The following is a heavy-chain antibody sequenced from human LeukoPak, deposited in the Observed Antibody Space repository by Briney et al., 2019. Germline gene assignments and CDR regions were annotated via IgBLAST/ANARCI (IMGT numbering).Heavy chain of an antibody. Sequence: GGSLRLSCAASGFTFSSYSMNWVRQAPGKGLEWVSSISSSSSYIYYADSVKGRFTISRDNAKNSLYLQMNSLRAEDTAVYYCARDPQAAAGTTDLDYWGQGTLVTVSS. D-gene: IGHD6-13*01. CDR1: GFTFSSYS. CDR3: ARDPQAAAGTTDLDY. V-gene: IGHV3-21*01. J-gene: IGHJ4*02. CDR2: ISSSSSYI.